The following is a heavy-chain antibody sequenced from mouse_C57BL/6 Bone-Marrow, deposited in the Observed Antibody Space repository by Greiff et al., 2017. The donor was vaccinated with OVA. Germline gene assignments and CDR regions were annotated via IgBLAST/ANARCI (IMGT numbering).Heavy chain of an antibody. J-gene: IGHJ3*01. CDR1: GYAFSSYW. Sequence: VQLQQSGASVKISCKASGYAFSSYWMNWVKQRPGKGLEWIGQIYPGDGDTNYNGKFKGKATLTADKSSSTAYMQLSSLTSEDSAVYFCAREVYSPWFAYWGQGTLVTVSA. CDR3: AREVYSPWFAY. D-gene: IGHD2-12*01. V-gene: IGHV1-80*01. CDR2: IYPGDGDT.